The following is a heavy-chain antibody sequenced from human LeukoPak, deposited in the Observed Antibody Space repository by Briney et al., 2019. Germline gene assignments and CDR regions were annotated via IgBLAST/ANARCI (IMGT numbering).Heavy chain of an antibody. CDR3: ATDGAGFDT. J-gene: IGHJ5*02. CDR1: GFPFSGYW. Sequence: GGSLRLSCAASGFPFSGYWMTWVRQAPGKGLEWVANINPDGSEKNYMDSVKGRFAISRDSSKNSMYLQMNSLRAEDTAVYYCATDGAGFDTWGQGVLVTVSS. CDR2: INPDGSEK. V-gene: IGHV3-7*03.